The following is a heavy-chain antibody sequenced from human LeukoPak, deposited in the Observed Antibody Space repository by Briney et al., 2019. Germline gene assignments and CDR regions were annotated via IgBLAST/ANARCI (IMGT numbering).Heavy chain of an antibody. V-gene: IGHV4-34*01. D-gene: IGHD1-1*01. CDR2: INHSGST. J-gene: IGHJ4*02. CDR3: ARSFTGTTGGLDY. CDR1: GGSFSDYY. Sequence: SETLSLTCAVYGGSFSDYYWSWIRQPPGKGLEYIGEINHSGSTNYNPSLKSRVTISVDTSKNQFSLKLSSVTAADTAVYYCARSFTGTTGGLDYWGQGTLVTVSS.